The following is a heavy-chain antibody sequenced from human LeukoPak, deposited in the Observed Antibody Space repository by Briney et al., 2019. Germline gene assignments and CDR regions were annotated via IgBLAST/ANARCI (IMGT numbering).Heavy chain of an antibody. Sequence: ASVKVSCKASGYTFTRYYIHWVRQAPGQGLEWMGIINPSGGNTNYAQKFRGRVTMTRDTSTTTVYMELSGLRSEDTAVYYCARDWNWGSSDAFDIWGQGTMVTVSS. D-gene: IGHD7-27*01. CDR1: GYTFTRYY. CDR3: ARDWNWGSSDAFDI. CDR2: INPSGGNT. J-gene: IGHJ3*02. V-gene: IGHV1-46*01.